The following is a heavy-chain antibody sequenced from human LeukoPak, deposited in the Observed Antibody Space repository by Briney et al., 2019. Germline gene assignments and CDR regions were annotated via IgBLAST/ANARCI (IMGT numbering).Heavy chain of an antibody. Sequence: SDTLSLTCTGSGGSITTYFWSWIRQPPGKGLECIGYIYYTGNTNYSPSLRNRVTISVDTSKNQFSLKLNSVTAADTALYFCAGARGGAYGFAFDSWGQGTLVTVSS. D-gene: IGHD3-10*01. CDR2: IYYTGNT. V-gene: IGHV4-59*07. CDR1: GGSITTYF. J-gene: IGHJ4*02. CDR3: AGARGGAYGFAFDS.